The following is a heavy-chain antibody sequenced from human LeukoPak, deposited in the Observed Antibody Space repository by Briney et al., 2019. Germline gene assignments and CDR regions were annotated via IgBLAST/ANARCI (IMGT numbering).Heavy chain of an antibody. V-gene: IGHV4-34*01. J-gene: IGHJ5*02. D-gene: IGHD3-10*01. CDR3: ARGITYYYGSGSYWWFDP. CDR2: INHSGST. Sequence: SETLSLTCAVYGGSFSGYYWSWIRQPPGKGLEWIGEINHSGSTNYNPSPKSRVTISVDTSKSQFSLKLSSVTAADTAVYYCARGITYYYGSGSYWWFDPWGQGTLVTVSS. CDR1: GGSFSGYY.